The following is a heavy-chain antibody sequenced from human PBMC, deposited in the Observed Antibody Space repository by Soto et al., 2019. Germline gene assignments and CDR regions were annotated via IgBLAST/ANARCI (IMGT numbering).Heavy chain of an antibody. J-gene: IGHJ6*02. D-gene: IGHD6-19*01. Sequence: EVQLVEPGGGLVQPGGSLRLSCAASGLIFSDYHMDWVRQAPGKGLEWVGRIRRKANSYTTEYAASVKGRFTISRDDSKNSLYLQMNRLKSEDTAVYYCAMLGGWSGGSSGMDVWGQGTTVTVSS. V-gene: IGHV3-72*01. CDR2: IRRKANSYTT. CDR1: GLIFSDYH. CDR3: AMLGGWSGGSSGMDV.